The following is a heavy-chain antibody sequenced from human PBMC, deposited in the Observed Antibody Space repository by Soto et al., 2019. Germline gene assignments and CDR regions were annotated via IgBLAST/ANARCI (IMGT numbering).Heavy chain of an antibody. V-gene: IGHV3-48*02. CDR2: ISSSSSTI. J-gene: IGHJ3*02. CDR1: GFTFSSYS. D-gene: IGHD3-22*01. CDR3: ARVKTVVVIIDAFDI. Sequence: GGSLRLSCAASGFTFSSYSMNWVRQAPGKGLEWVSYISSSSSTIYYADSVKGRFTISRDNAKNSLYLQMNSLRDEDTAVYYCARVKTVVVIIDAFDIWGQGTVVTVSS.